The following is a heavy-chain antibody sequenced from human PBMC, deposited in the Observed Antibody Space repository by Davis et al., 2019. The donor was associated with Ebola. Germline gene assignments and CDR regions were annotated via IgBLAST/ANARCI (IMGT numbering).Heavy chain of an antibody. Sequence: GGSLRLSCAASGFTFSTYAMSWVRQAPGKGLEWVSAISGSGGSTYYADSVKGRFTISRDNSKNTLYLQMNSLRAEDTAIYYCARGWGRDGYNSYWGQGTLVTVSS. D-gene: IGHD5-24*01. CDR2: ISGSGGST. J-gene: IGHJ4*02. V-gene: IGHV3-23*01. CDR3: ARGWGRDGYNSY. CDR1: GFTFSTYA.